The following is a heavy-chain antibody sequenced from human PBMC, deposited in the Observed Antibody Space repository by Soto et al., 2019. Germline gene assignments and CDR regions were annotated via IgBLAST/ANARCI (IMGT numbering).Heavy chain of an antibody. CDR1: GGSFSGYY. Sequence: QVQLQQWGAGLLKPSETLSLTCAVYGGSFSGYYWSWIRQPPGKGLEWIGEINHRGRTNYNPSLKSRVTISVDTSKNQFSLKLSSVTAADTAVYYCARVKPRGVLDYCGQGTLVTVSS. D-gene: IGHD3-10*01. CDR3: ARVKPRGVLDY. J-gene: IGHJ4*02. V-gene: IGHV4-34*01. CDR2: INHRGRT.